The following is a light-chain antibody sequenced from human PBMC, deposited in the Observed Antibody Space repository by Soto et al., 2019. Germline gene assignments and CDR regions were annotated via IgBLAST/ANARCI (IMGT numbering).Light chain of an antibody. CDR1: QNIDNF. CDR2: DST. V-gene: IGKV3-11*01. Sequence: EVTLTQSPDTLSLSPGERATLSCRASQNIDNFLAWYQQKPGHPPRLLIYDSTNRAAGVSARFSATASGSDFTLTISSLEPEDFAVYYCQQRTKWPLGLTFGGGTKIELK. J-gene: IGKJ4*01. CDR3: QQRTKWPLGLT.